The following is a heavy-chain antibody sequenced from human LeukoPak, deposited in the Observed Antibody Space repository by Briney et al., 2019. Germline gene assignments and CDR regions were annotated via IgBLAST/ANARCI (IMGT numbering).Heavy chain of an antibody. D-gene: IGHD3-10*01. CDR2: IKGDGNEK. CDR3: AKEGAYPIITYDS. J-gene: IGHJ5*01. V-gene: IGHV3-7*01. CDR1: GFTFSSYW. Sequence: GGSLRLSCAASGFTFSSYWMNWVRQASGKGLEWVANIKGDGNEKNYVDSVKGRFSISRDNAKNSLYLQMDSLRAEDTAVYYCAKEGAYPIITYDSWGQGALVTVSS.